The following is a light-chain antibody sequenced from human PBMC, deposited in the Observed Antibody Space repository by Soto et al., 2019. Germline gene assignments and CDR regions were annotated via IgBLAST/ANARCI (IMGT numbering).Light chain of an antibody. V-gene: IGLV2-14*01. CDR1: SSDIGGYNY. Sequence: QSALTQPASVSGSPGQSITISCTGTSSDIGGYNYVSWYQQHPVKAPKLMIYEVVNRPSGLSYRFSGSKSGNTASLTISGLQAEDEADYYCSSYPSSSTVVFGGGTKLTVL. J-gene: IGLJ2*01. CDR3: SSYPSSSTVV. CDR2: EVV.